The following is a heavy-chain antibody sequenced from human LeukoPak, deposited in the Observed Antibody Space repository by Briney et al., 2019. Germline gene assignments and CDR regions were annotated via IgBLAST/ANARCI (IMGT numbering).Heavy chain of an antibody. CDR3: AKDLYCSSTSCYPESDAFDI. CDR1: GFTFSSYA. J-gene: IGHJ3*02. CDR2: ISGSGGGT. D-gene: IGHD2-2*01. V-gene: IGHV3-23*01. Sequence: GGSLRLSCAASGFTFSSYAMSWVRQAPGKGLEWVSAISGSGGGTYYADSVKGRFTISRDNSKNTLYLQMNSLRAEDTAVYYCAKDLYCSSTSCYPESDAFDIWGQGTMATVSS.